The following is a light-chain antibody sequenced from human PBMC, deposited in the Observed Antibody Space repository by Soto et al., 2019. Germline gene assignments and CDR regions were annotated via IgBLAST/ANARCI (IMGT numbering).Light chain of an antibody. CDR1: QGISSS. CDR2: AAS. J-gene: IGKJ1*01. CDR3: QKLNSDPWT. Sequence: IQLPQSPSSLSASVGDRVTITCRASQGISSSLAWYQQKPGKAPKLLIYAASTLQSGVPSRFSGSGSGTEFTLTISSLQPEDFATYYCQKLNSDPWTFGQGTKVEIK. V-gene: IGKV1-9*01.